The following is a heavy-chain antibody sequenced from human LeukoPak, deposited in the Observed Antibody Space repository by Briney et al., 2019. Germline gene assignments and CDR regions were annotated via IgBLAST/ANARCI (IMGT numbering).Heavy chain of an antibody. V-gene: IGHV3-43*01. Sequence: GGSLRLSCVASGFILDDSLMHWVRQAPGKGLEWISLISRDGSTPYYADSVKGRFTISRDNSTNSLFLQMNSLTPEDTAVYYCARDIRGNYFDSWGQGTLVTVAS. CDR2: ISRDGSTP. J-gene: IGHJ4*02. CDR3: ARDIRGNYFDS. D-gene: IGHD3-16*01. CDR1: GFILDDSL.